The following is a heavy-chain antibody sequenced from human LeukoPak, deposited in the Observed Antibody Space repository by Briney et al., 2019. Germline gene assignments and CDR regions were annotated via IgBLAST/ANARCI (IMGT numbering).Heavy chain of an antibody. CDR1: GFTFSSYS. CDR2: ISSSSSYI. V-gene: IGHV3-21*01. CDR3: ARWAARPLDAFDI. D-gene: IGHD6-6*01. J-gene: IGHJ3*02. Sequence: GGSLRLSCAASGFTFSSYSMNWVRQAPGKGLEWVSSISSSSSYIYYADSVKGRFTISRDNAKNSLYLQMNSLRAEDTAVYYCARWAARPLDAFDIWGQGTMVTVSS.